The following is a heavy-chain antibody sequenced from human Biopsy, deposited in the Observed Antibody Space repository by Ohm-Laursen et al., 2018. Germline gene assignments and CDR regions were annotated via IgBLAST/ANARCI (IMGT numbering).Heavy chain of an antibody. J-gene: IGHJ4*02. D-gene: IGHD5-24*01. CDR1: GGTFSDYA. Sequence: ALVKVSCKTSGGTFSDYAISWLRQAPGQGLEWMGGIIPLFGTTNYAQKFQGRVTITADKSTGTAYMELNRLISDDTAVYYCATDADGYYTEFDFWGQGTLVTVSS. CDR3: ATDADGYYTEFDF. CDR2: IIPLFGTT. V-gene: IGHV1-69*06.